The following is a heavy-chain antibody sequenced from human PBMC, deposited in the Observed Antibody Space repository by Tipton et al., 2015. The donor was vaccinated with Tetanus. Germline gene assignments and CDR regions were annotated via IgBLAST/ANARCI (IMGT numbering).Heavy chain of an antibody. D-gene: IGHD6-13*01. V-gene: IGHV3-33*01. J-gene: IGHJ4*02. CDR2: IWYDGSNK. CDR3: ACHRHSNWFDY. Sequence: SLRLSCAASGFTFSSYGMHWVRQAPGKGLEWVAVIWYDGSNKYYADSVKGRFTISRDNSKNTLYLQMNSLRDEDTAVYFCACHRHSNWFDYWGQGTLVTVSS. CDR1: GFTFSSYG.